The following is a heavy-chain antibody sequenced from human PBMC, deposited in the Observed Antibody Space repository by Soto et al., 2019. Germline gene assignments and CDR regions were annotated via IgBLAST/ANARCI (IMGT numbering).Heavy chain of an antibody. CDR2: ISYDGSEK. D-gene: IGHD2-8*01. Sequence: GGSLRLSCAASRFTLSSYAVHWVRQAPGKGLEWVAVISYDGSEKKYTDSVKGRFTISRDNSKSTLYLEMNTLRAEDTAVYYCAIDAPRLCTNGVCSQGGMAVWGQGTTVTVSS. CDR1: RFTLSSYA. V-gene: IGHV3-30-3*01. J-gene: IGHJ6*02. CDR3: AIDAPRLCTNGVCSQGGMAV.